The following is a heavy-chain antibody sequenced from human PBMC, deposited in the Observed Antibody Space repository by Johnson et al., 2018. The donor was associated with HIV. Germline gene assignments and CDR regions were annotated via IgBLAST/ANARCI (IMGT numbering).Heavy chain of an antibody. CDR2: IRYDGSSK. Sequence: QMQLVESGGGVVQPGGSLRLSCAASAFNFNTYGMDWVHQAPGKGLEWVAFIRYDGSSKYYADSVKGRFTVSRDNSKNTLYLQMKSLRPEDTAVYYCAKESKWESRTPHAFDLWGQGTMVTVS. J-gene: IGHJ3*01. CDR1: AFNFNTYG. V-gene: IGHV3-30*02. CDR3: AKESKWESRTPHAFDL. D-gene: IGHD1-26*01.